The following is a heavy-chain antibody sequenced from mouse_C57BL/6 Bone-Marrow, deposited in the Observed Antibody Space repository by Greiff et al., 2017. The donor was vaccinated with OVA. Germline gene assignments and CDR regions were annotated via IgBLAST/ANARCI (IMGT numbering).Heavy chain of an antibody. V-gene: IGHV1-66*01. J-gene: IGHJ2*01. CDR3: ARYRRGDY. CDR1: GYSFTSYY. CDR2: IYPGSGNT. Sequence: VKLMESGPELVKPGASVKISCKASGYSFTSYYIHWVKQRPGQGLEWIGWIYPGSGNTKYNEKFKGKATLTADKSSSTAYMPLISLTAEDSAVYYCARYRRGDYWGQGTTLTVSS.